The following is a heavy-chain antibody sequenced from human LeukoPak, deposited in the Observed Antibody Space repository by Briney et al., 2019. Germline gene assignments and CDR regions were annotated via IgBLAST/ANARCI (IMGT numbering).Heavy chain of an antibody. CDR3: AKDVLQGLYCSGGSCYSGAYLDY. Sequence: GGSLRLSCAASGFTFSSYGMHWVRQAPGKGLEWVAFIRYDGSNKYYADSVKGRFTISRDNSKNTLYLQMNSLRAEDTAVYYCAKDVLQGLYCSGGSCYSGAYLDYWGPGNLVTVSS. J-gene: IGHJ4*02. CDR1: GFTFSSYG. CDR2: IRYDGSNK. V-gene: IGHV3-30*02. D-gene: IGHD2-15*01.